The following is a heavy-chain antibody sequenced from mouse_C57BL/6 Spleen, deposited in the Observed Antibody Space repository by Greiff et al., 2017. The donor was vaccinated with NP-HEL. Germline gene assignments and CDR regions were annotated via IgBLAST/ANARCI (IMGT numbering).Heavy chain of an antibody. CDR2: IYPGDGDT. CDR3: ARHAVSEPFDV. V-gene: IGHV1-80*01. CDR1: GYAFSSSW. Sequence: QVQLKQSGPELVKPGASVKISCKASGYAFSSSWMNWVKQRPGKGLEWIGQIYPGDGDTNYNGKFKGKATLTADKSSSTAYMQLSSLTSEDSAVYVCARHAVSEPFDVWGTGTTVTVSS. J-gene: IGHJ1*03.